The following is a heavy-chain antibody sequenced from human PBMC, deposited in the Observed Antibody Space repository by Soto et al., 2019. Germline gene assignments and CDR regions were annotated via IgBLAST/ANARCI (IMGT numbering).Heavy chain of an antibody. D-gene: IGHD6-13*01. J-gene: IGHJ6*02. Sequence: EVRLVESGGGLVQRGGSLRLSCAASGFTFSSYAMTWVRQAPGKGLEWVSIISVRGGGTYYGDSVKGRFTISRDNSINALYLQMTSLRVQAPAVYYCAQDRPSIAAAGTAGMDVWVPGTTVTVSS. V-gene: IGHV3-23*04. CDR2: ISVRGGGT. CDR1: GFTFSSYA. CDR3: AQDRPSIAAAGTAGMDV.